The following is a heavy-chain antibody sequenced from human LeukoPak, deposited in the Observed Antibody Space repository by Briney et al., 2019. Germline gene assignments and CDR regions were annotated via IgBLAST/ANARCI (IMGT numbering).Heavy chain of an antibody. V-gene: IGHV1-8*03. CDR1: GYTFTSYD. CDR3: ARSGYSYGSDYFDY. J-gene: IGHJ4*02. CDR2: MNPNSGNT. D-gene: IGHD5-18*01. Sequence: GASVKVSCKASGYTFTSYDINWVRQATGQGLEWMGWMNPNSGNTGYAQKFQGRVTITRNTSISTAYMELSSLRSEDMAVYYCARSGYSYGSDYFDYWGQGTLVTVSS.